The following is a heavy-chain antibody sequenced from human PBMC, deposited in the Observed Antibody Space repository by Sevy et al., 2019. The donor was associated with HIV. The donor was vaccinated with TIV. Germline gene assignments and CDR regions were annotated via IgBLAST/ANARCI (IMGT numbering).Heavy chain of an antibody. CDR2: SRNKANSYIT. Sequence: GGSLRLSCAASGFTFSGYYMDWVRQAPGEGLEWVGRSRNKANSYITEYAASVKGRFSISRDDSNNSLFLQMNSLKTEDTAVYYCVREGAAAGDFDWWGQGTLVTVSS. J-gene: IGHJ4*02. CDR3: VREGAAAGDFDW. V-gene: IGHV3-72*01. D-gene: IGHD6-13*01. CDR1: GFTFSGYY.